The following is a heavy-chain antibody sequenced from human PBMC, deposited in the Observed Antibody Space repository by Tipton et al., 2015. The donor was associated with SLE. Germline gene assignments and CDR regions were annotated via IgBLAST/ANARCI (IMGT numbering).Heavy chain of an antibody. CDR1: GGSISSGSYY. CDR3: ARFVAAAWYFQH. Sequence: TLSLTCTVSGGSISSGSYYWSWIRQPAGKGLEWIGEINHSGSTNYNPSLKSRVTISVDTSKNQFSLKLSSVTAADTAVYYCARFVAAAWYFQHWGQGTLVTVSS. CDR2: INHSGST. V-gene: IGHV4-61*09. D-gene: IGHD6-13*01. J-gene: IGHJ1*01.